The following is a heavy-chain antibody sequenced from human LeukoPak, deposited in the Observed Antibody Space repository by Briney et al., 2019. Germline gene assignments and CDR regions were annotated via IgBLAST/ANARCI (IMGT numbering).Heavy chain of an antibody. CDR3: ARGAAAGITGWFDP. J-gene: IGHJ5*02. Sequence: GASVKVSCKASGYTFIDYYMHWVRQAPGQGLEWMGWINSKNGGTNYAQKFQGRVTMTRDTSINTAYMELSRLRSDDTAVYYCARGAAAGITGWFDPWGQGTLVTVSS. CDR1: GYTFIDYY. V-gene: IGHV1-2*02. D-gene: IGHD6-13*01. CDR2: INSKNGGT.